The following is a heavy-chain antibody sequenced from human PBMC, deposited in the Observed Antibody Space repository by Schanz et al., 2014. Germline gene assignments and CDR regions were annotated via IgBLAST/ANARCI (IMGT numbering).Heavy chain of an antibody. CDR2: IYYSGST. Sequence: QVQLQESGPGLVKPSQTLSLTCAVSGGSISSGGYSWNWIRQPPGKGLEWIVYIYYSGSTYYNPAHKSQVTKSVDTSKNQFSLKLSSVTAADTAVYYCARGGRTTYNYYYGMDVWGQGTTVTVSS. V-gene: IGHV4-30-4*07. J-gene: IGHJ6*02. CDR3: ARGGRTTYNYYYGMDV. D-gene: IGHD1-1*01. CDR1: GGSISSGGYS.